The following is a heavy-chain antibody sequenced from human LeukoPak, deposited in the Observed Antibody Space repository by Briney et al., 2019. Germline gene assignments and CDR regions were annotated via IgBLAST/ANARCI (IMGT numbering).Heavy chain of an antibody. CDR1: GGSFSGYY. J-gene: IGHJ4*02. Sequence: SETLSLTCAVYGGSFSGYYWSWIRQPPGKGLEWIGEINHSGSTNYNPSLKSRVTISVDTSKNQFSLKLSSVTAADTAVYYCAREPTSMILWGQGTLVTVSS. CDR2: INHSGST. D-gene: IGHD5-18*01. V-gene: IGHV4-34*01. CDR3: AREPTSMIL.